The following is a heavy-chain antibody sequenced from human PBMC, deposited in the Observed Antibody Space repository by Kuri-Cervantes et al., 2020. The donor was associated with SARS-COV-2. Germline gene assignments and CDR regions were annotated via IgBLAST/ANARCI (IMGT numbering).Heavy chain of an antibody. CDR2: ISGSGSNT. J-gene: IGHJ4*02. D-gene: IGHD3-16*01. Sequence: GGSLSLSCAASRFTVRSKYMNWVRRAPGKGLEWVSAISGSGSNTYYADSVKGRFTISRDNSKNTMYLQMNSLRAEDTAVYYCARDRYYYGASPDSWGQGTLVTVSS. CDR1: RFTVRSKY. V-gene: IGHV3-23*01. CDR3: ARDRYYYGASPDS.